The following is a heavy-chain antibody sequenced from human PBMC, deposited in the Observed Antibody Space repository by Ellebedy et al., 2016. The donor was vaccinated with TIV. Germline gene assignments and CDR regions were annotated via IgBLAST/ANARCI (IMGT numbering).Heavy chain of an antibody. CDR3: AREFLHSVPYWFDP. Sequence: AASVKVSCKASGYTFTAYYIHWARQAPGQGLEWMGWINPNSGVPHYAQKFQGRVTMTRDTSISTASMELSRLTCDDTAVYYCAREFLHSVPYWFDPWGQGTLVTVSS. V-gene: IGHV1-2*02. D-gene: IGHD5/OR15-5a*01. CDR2: INPNSGVP. J-gene: IGHJ5*02. CDR1: GYTFTAYY.